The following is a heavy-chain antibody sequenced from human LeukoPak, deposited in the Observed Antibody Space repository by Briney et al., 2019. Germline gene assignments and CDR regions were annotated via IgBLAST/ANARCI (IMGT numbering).Heavy chain of an antibody. D-gene: IGHD6-13*01. CDR3: ARGSSSWYKGDYYYYMDV. J-gene: IGHJ6*03. CDR2: ISSSSSYI. V-gene: IGHV3-21*01. Sequence: PGGSLGLSCAASGFTFSSYSMNWVRQARGKWLEWVSSISSSSSYIYYADSVKGRFTISRDNAKNSLYLQMNSLRAEDTAVYYCARGSSSWYKGDYYYYMDVWGKGTTVAVSS. CDR1: GFTFSSYS.